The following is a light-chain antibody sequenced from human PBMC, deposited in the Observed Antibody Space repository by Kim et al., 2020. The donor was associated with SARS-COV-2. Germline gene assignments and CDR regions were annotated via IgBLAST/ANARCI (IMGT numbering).Light chain of an antibody. J-gene: IGLJ2*01. CDR1: KLGDKY. Sequence: SYELTQPPSVSVSPGQTASITCSGDKLGDKYACWYQQKPGQSPVLVIYQDSKRPSGIPERFSGSNSGNTATLTISGTQAMDEADYYCQAWDSSTGVVFGGRPQLTVL. V-gene: IGLV3-1*01. CDR3: QAWDSSTGVV. CDR2: QDS.